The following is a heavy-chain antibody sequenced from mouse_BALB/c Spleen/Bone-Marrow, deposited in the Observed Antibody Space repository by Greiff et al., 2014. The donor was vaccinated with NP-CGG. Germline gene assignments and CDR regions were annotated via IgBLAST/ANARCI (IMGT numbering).Heavy chain of an antibody. Sequence: EVKLQESGPELVKPGASVKSSCTASGFNIKDTYMHWVKQRPEQGLEWIGRIDPANGNTKYDPKFQGKATITADTSSNTAYLQLSSLTSEDTAVYYCARWEYYAMDYWGQGTSVTVSS. CDR3: ARWEYYAMDY. CDR1: GFNIKDTY. D-gene: IGHD4-1*01. J-gene: IGHJ4*01. V-gene: IGHV14-3*02. CDR2: IDPANGNT.